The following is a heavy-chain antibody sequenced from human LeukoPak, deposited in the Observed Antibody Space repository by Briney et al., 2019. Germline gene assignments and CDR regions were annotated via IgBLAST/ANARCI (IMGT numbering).Heavy chain of an antibody. J-gene: IGHJ4*02. Sequence: GGSLRLSCAASGFTFSSYEMNWVRQAPGKGLEWVSYISSSGSTIYYADSVKGRFTISRDNAKNSLYLQMNSLRAEDTAVYYCAREGYYDILTGPNYLDYWGQGTLVTVSS. CDR2: ISSSGSTI. D-gene: IGHD3-9*01. CDR3: AREGYYDILTGPNYLDY. CDR1: GFTFSSYE. V-gene: IGHV3-48*03.